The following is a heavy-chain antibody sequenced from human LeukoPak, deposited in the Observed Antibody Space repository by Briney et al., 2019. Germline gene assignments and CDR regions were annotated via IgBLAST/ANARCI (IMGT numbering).Heavy chain of an antibody. Sequence: PSETLSLTCAVYGGSFSGYYWSWIRQPPGKGLEWIGEINHSGSTNYNPSLKSRVTISVDTSKNQFSLKLSSVTAADTAVYYCARVPLRFLEWPRNWFDPWGQGTLVTVSS. D-gene: IGHD3-3*01. CDR1: GGSFSGYY. CDR3: ARVPLRFLEWPRNWFDP. V-gene: IGHV4-34*01. CDR2: INHSGST. J-gene: IGHJ5*02.